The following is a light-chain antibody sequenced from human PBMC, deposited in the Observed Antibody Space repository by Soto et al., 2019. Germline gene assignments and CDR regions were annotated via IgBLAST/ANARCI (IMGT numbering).Light chain of an antibody. CDR2: DVN. CDR3: SSYSSSATNYV. CDR1: SSDVGGYDY. J-gene: IGLJ1*01. V-gene: IGLV2-14*03. Sequence: QSALTQPASVCGSPGQSITISCTGTSSDVGGYDYVSWYQQHPGKAPKVIIYDVNNRPSGVSSRFSGSKSGNTASLSISGLQAEDEADYYCSSYSSSATNYVFGSGTKLTVL.